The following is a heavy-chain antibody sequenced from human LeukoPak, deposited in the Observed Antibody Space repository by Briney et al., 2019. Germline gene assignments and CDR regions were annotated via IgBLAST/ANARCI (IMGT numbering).Heavy chain of an antibody. J-gene: IGHJ4*02. Sequence: GGSLRLSCAASGFTFSSYSMNWVRQAPGKGLEWVSSISSSSSYIYYADSVKGRFTISRDNSKNTLYLQMNSLRAEDTAVYYCAIGDGPGSQLKDYWGQGTLVTVSS. CDR1: GFTFSSYS. D-gene: IGHD2-2*01. CDR3: AIGDGPGSQLKDY. CDR2: ISSSSSYI. V-gene: IGHV3-21*04.